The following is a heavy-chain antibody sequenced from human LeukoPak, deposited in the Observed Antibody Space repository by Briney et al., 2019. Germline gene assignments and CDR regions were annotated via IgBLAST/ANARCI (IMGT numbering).Heavy chain of an antibody. CDR2: IYKIGNT. Sequence: PGGSLRLSCAASGFAVSNNYMSWVRQAPGKGLEWVSVIYKIGNTFYSDFVKGRFNISRDNFKNPLYLQMNSLRAEDTALYYCARGLVVGGTGVWAFDIWGQGTMVTVSS. CDR3: ARGLVVGGTGVWAFDI. J-gene: IGHJ3*02. CDR1: GFAVSNNY. D-gene: IGHD1-26*01. V-gene: IGHV3-66*01.